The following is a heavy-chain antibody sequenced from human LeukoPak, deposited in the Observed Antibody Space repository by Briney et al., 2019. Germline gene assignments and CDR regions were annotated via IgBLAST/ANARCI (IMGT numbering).Heavy chain of an antibody. J-gene: IGHJ4*02. CDR1: GFTFSSYG. D-gene: IGHD6-19*01. Sequence: GRSLRPSCAASGFTFSSYGMHWVRQAPGKGLEWVAVISYDGSNKYYADSVKGRFTISRDNSKNTLYLQMNSLRAEDTAVYYCAKDQDPIAVAGYYFDYWGQGTLVTVSS. CDR2: ISYDGSNK. V-gene: IGHV3-30*18. CDR3: AKDQDPIAVAGYYFDY.